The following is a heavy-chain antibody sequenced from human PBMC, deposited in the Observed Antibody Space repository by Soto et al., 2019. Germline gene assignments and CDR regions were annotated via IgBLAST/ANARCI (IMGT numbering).Heavy chain of an antibody. Sequence: GGSLRLSCAASGFGFSGYGMHWVRQAPDKGLEWVALIWHDGTNDNYADSVKGRFTISRDNSKNTLYLQMNGLRAEDTAVYYCARVGSIAARIGGLYQRYFDYCGQGTLVTVS. J-gene: IGHJ4*02. CDR2: IWHDGTND. CDR1: GFGFSGYG. V-gene: IGHV3-33*01. D-gene: IGHD6-6*01. CDR3: ARVGSIAARIGGLYQRYFDY.